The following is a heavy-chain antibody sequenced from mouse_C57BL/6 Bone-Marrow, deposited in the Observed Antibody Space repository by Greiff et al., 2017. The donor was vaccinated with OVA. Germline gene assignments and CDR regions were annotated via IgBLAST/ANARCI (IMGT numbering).Heavy chain of an antibody. J-gene: IGHJ3*01. CDR1: GYTFTDYY. V-gene: IGHV1-76*01. Sequence: QVQLQQSGAELVRPGASVKLSCKASGYTFTDYYINWVKQRPGQGLEWIARIYPGSGNTYYNEKFKGKATLTAEKSSSTAYMQLSSLTSEDSAVYFCARSEGGIPWFAYWGKGTLVTVSA. D-gene: IGHD2-14*01. CDR3: ARSEGGIPWFAY. CDR2: IYPGSGNT.